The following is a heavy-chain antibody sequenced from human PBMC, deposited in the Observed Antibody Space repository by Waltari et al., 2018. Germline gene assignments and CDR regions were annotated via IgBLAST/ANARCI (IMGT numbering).Heavy chain of an antibody. D-gene: IGHD1-1*01. J-gene: IGHJ6*02. Sequence: QVQLVQSGAEVKKPGASVKVSCKASGYTFTSYDINWVRQATGQGLEWMGGIIPIFGTANYAQKFQGRVTITADESTSTAYMELSSLRSEDTAVYYCARAPERDYYYGMDVWGQGTTVTVSS. CDR1: GYTFTSYD. CDR2: IIPIFGTA. CDR3: ARAPERDYYYGMDV. V-gene: IGHV1-69*01.